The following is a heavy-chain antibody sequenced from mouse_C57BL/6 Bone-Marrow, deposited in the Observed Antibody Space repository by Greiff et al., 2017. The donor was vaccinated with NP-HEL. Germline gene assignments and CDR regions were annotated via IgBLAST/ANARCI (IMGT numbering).Heavy chain of an antibody. CDR2: IYPGDGDT. D-gene: IGHD2-4*01. J-gene: IGHJ3*01. V-gene: IGHV1-82*01. Sequence: QVQLQQSGPELVKPGASVKISCKASGYAFSSSWMNWVKQRPGKGLEWIGRIYPGDGDTNYTGKFKGKATLTADKSSSTAYMQLSSLTSEDSAVYFCAREGQRDYDWFAYWGQGTLVTVSA. CDR1: GYAFSSSW. CDR3: AREGQRDYDWFAY.